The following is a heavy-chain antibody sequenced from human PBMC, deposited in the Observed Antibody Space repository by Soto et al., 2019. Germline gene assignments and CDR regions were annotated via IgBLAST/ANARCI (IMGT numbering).Heavy chain of an antibody. V-gene: IGHV1-24*01. CDR3: ATDPKWIWDSSGYSLDY. J-gene: IGHJ4*02. CDR2: FDPEDGET. D-gene: IGHD3-22*01. CDR1: GYTLTELS. Sequence: VKVSCKVSGYTLTELSMHWVRQAPGKGLEWMGGFDPEDGETIYAQKFQGRVTMTEDTSTDTAYMELSSLRSEDTAVYYCATDPKWIWDSSGYSLDYWGQGTLVTVSS.